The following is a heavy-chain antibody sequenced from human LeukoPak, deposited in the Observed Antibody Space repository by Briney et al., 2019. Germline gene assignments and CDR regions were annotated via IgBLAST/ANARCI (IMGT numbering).Heavy chain of an antibody. CDR1: GGSISSYY. Sequence: SETLSLTCTVSGGSISSYYWSWIRQPPGKGLEWIGYIYYSGSTNYNPSLKSRVTISVDTPKNQFSLKLSSVTAADTAVYYCARAECSSNSCYAWRDALHIWGQGTMVTVFS. J-gene: IGHJ3*02. D-gene: IGHD2-2*01. CDR3: ARAECSSNSCYAWRDALHI. V-gene: IGHV4-59*01. CDR2: IYYSGST.